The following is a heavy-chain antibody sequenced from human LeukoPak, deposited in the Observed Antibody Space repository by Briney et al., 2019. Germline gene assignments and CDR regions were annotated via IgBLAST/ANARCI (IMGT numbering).Heavy chain of an antibody. CDR2: INPNSGGT. CDR3: ARYVGFGVVNVDAFDI. V-gene: IGHV1-2*02. D-gene: IGHD3-3*01. Sequence: ASVKVPCTASGYTFTGYYMHWGRQAPRQRHEWMGWINPNSGGTNYAQKFQGRVTMTRDTSISTAYMELSRLRSDDTAVYYCARYVGFGVVNVDAFDIWGQGTMVTVSS. J-gene: IGHJ3*02. CDR1: GYTFTGYY.